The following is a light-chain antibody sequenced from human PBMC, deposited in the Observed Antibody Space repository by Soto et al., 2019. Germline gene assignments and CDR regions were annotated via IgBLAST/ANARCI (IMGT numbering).Light chain of an antibody. CDR3: HHHSGSLN. J-gene: IGKJ4*01. V-gene: IGKV3-11*01. CDR1: QSVRTY. Sequence: ELVLTQSPATLPLSPGERVTLSCRASQSVRTYLAWYQQKPGQAPRLLIYDALHRATDILARISGSGSGTDFTLTISHLEGGDFAVDYGHHHSGSLNFGRRAKVESK. CDR2: DAL.